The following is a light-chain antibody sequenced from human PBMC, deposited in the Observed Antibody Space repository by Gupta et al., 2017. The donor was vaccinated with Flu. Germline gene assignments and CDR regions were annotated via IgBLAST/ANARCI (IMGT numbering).Light chain of an antibody. CDR3: APKNSNRSAGV. V-gene: IGLV1-51*02. J-gene: IGLJ3*02. Sequence: QSVLSHPPSVTAAPGQKDTISCSGSSSNIGKNFVTWYQQLPATAPKLLIFENSNRTSGIPDRFSGSKSGTSATVGITGLQMGDEADYYCAPKNSNRSAGVFGGGTTLTVL. CDR2: ENS. CDR1: SSNIGKNF.